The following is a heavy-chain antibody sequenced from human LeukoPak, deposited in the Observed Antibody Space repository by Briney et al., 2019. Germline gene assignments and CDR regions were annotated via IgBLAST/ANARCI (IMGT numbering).Heavy chain of an antibody. J-gene: IGHJ6*03. CDR1: GDSITTGSYY. CDR2: IYYSGST. V-gene: IGHV4-39*07. CDR3: ARADVVVVAATVDYYMDV. Sequence: PSETLSLTCSVSGDSITTGSYYWGWIRQPPGTGLEWIGSIYYSGSTYYNPSLKSRVTISVDTSKNQFSLKLSSVTAADTAVYYCARADVVVVAATVDYYMDVWGKGTTVTVSS. D-gene: IGHD2-15*01.